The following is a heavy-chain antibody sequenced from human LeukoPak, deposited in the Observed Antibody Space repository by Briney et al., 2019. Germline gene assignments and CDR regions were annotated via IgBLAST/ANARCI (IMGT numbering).Heavy chain of an antibody. CDR2: IYYSGST. CDR1: GGSISSYY. V-gene: IGHV4-59*01. Sequence: SETLSLTCTVSGGSISSYYWSWIRQPPGKGLEWIAYIYYSGSTNYNPSLKSRVTISVDTSKNQFSLKLSSVTAADTAVYYCAREGQQWGGYYYYYMDVWGKGTTVTVSS. D-gene: IGHD6-19*01. CDR3: AREGQQWGGYYYYYMDV. J-gene: IGHJ6*03.